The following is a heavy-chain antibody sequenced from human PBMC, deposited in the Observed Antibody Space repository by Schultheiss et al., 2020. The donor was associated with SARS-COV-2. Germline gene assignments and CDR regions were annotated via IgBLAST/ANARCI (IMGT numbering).Heavy chain of an antibody. CDR3: ARHGVDIVVVDGAFDI. CDR2: INHSGST. D-gene: IGHD2-2*01. CDR1: GGSFSGYY. V-gene: IGHV4-34*01. Sequence: SETLSLTCAVYGGSFSGYYWSWIRQPPGKGLEWIGEINHSGSTYYNPSLKRRVTISVDTSKNQFSLKLSSVTAADTAVYYCARHGVDIVVVDGAFDIWGQGTMVTVSS. J-gene: IGHJ3*02.